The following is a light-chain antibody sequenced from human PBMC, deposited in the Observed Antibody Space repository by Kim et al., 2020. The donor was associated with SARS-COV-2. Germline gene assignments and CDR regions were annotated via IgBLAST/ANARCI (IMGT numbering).Light chain of an antibody. CDR2: NDY. Sequence: GQRVTLSCSGSSSNIGSNAVNWYQQLPGTAPKLLLYNDYQRPSGVPDRFSGSRSGTSASLAISGLQSEDEADYYCAAWDDSLSGLVFGGGTKVTVL. CDR1: SSNIGSNA. CDR3: AAWDDSLSGLV. J-gene: IGLJ3*02. V-gene: IGLV1-44*01.